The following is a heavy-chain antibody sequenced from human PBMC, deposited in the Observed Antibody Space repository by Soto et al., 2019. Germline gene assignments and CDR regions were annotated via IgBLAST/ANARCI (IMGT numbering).Heavy chain of an antibody. V-gene: IGHV1-2*02. J-gene: IGHJ4*02. CDR2: INPNSGAT. Sequence: ASVKVSCKASGFNFAGYFLHWVRQAPGQGLEWMGWINPNSGATKDAQKFQGRVTMTWDTSISSAYIELVSLRFDDAAVYYCARAVWGSSPEFDNWGQGTRVTVSS. D-gene: IGHD3-16*01. CDR3: ARAVWGSSPEFDN. CDR1: GFNFAGYF.